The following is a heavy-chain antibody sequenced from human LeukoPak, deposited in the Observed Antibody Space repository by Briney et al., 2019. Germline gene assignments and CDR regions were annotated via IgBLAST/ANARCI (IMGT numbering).Heavy chain of an antibody. V-gene: IGHV1-2*02. CDR2: INPNSGGT. CDR1: GYTFTGYY. D-gene: IGHD3-10*02. CDR3: ARELRAVFGSYYYYYMDV. Sequence: ASVKVSCKASGYTFTGYYMHWVRQAPGQGLEWMGWINPNSGGTNYAQKFQGRVTMTRDTSISTAYMELSRLRSDDTAVYYCARELRAVFGSYYYYYMDVWGKGTTVTVPS. J-gene: IGHJ6*03.